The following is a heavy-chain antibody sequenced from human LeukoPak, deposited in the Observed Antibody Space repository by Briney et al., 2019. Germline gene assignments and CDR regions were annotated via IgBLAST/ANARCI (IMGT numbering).Heavy chain of an antibody. V-gene: IGHV1-2*02. CDR1: GYTFTGYY. J-gene: IGHJ4*02. CDR3: ARDSYGDLWGVDY. D-gene: IGHD4-17*01. CDR2: INPNSGGT. Sequence: GASVKVSCKASGYTFTGYYMHWVRQAPGQGLEWMGWINPNSGGTNYAQKFQGRVTMTRDTSISTAYMELRSLRSDDTAVYYCARDSYGDLWGVDYWGQGTLVTVSS.